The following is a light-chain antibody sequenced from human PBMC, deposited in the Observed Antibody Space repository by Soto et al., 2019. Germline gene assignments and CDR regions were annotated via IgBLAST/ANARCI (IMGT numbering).Light chain of an antibody. CDR3: QTWATGPDWV. J-gene: IGLJ3*02. CDR1: SGHSTYT. CDR2: LDSDGSH. Sequence: QSVLTQSPSASASLGASVKLTCTLSSGHSTYTIAWHQQQPDKGPRYLMKLDSDGSHNKGDGIPDRFSGSSSGAERYLTISSLQSEDEADYYCQTWATGPDWVFGGGTKLTVL. V-gene: IGLV4-69*01.